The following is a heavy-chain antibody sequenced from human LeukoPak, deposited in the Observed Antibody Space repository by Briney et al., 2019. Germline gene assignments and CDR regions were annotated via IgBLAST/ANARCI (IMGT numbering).Heavy chain of an antibody. Sequence: GASVKVSCKAPGYTFTSYYMHWVRQAPGQGLEWMGIINPSGGSTSYAQKFQGRVTMTRDTSTSTVYMELSSLRSEDTAVYYCARDIVGASYYYYGMDVWGQGTTVTVSS. CDR2: INPSGGST. CDR3: ARDIVGASYYYYGMDV. CDR1: GYTFTSYY. D-gene: IGHD1-26*01. J-gene: IGHJ6*02. V-gene: IGHV1-46*01.